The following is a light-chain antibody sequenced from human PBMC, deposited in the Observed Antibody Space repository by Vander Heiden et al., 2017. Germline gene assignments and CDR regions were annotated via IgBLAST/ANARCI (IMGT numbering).Light chain of an antibody. CDR3: NSRDTSDDHVV. CDR1: SLRTYY. CDR2: GKN. V-gene: IGLV3-19*01. Sequence: SSELTQDPAVSVALGQTVSITCQGDSLRTYYATWYQRKPGQAPVLVIYGKNNRPSGIPDRFSGSSSGNTASLNITGARAEDDADYYCNSRDTSDDHVVFGGGTKLSVL. J-gene: IGLJ2*01.